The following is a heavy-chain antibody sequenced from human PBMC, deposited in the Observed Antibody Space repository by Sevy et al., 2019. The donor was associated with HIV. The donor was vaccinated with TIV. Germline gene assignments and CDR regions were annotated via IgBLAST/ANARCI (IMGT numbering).Heavy chain of an antibody. CDR2: IYYSGST. CDR3: ATGRGYTQNWFDP. CDR1: GGSISSSSYY. J-gene: IGHJ5*02. D-gene: IGHD5-18*01. Sequence: SETLSLTCTVSGGSISSSSYYWGWIRQPPGKGLEWIGSIYYSGSTCYNPSLKSRVTISVDTSKNQFSLKLSSVTAADTAVYYCATGRGYTQNWFDPWGQGTLVTVSS. V-gene: IGHV4-39*01.